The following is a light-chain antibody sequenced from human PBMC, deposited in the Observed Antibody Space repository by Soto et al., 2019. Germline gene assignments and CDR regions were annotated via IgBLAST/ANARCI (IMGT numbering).Light chain of an antibody. V-gene: IGKV3-11*01. CDR2: DAS. CDR3: QQRSNWPMYT. J-gene: IGKJ2*01. Sequence: EIVLTQSPATLSLSPGERATLSFRSSQSVSSSLAWYQQRPGQAPRLLIYDASNRAAGIPARFSGSGSGTDFTLTINNLEAEDFAVYYCQQRSNWPMYTFGQGTKVDIK. CDR1: QSVSSS.